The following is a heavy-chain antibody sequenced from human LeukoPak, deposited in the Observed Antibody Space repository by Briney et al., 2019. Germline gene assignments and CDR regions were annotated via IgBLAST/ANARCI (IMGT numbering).Heavy chain of an antibody. CDR1: GYRFINYD. V-gene: IGHV1-18*01. CDR2: ISVYNANT. D-gene: IGHD1-1*01. Sequence: ASVRVPCKASGYRFINYDISWVRQAPGQGLEWMGWISVYNANTNYAQKLQGRVTTTTDTSTSTAYMELRSLRSVDTAVYYCARDHWQTPSYFDYWGQGTLVTVSS. J-gene: IGHJ4*02. CDR3: ARDHWQTPSYFDY.